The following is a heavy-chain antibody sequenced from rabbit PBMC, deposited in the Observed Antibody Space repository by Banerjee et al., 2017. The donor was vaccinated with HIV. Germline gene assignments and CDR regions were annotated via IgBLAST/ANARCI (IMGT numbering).Heavy chain of an antibody. D-gene: IGHD8-1*01. CDR1: GFTLSSFYM. Sequence: QEQLEESAGGLVQPGGSLKLSCKASGFTLSSFYMNWVRQAPGKGLEWIACIDTGDGATYYANWAKGRFTISKTSSTTVTLQMTSLTAADTATYFCARDTGSSFSSYGMDLWGQGTLVTVS. J-gene: IGHJ6*01. CDR2: IDTGDGAT. CDR3: ARDTGSSFSSYGMDL. V-gene: IGHV1S45*01.